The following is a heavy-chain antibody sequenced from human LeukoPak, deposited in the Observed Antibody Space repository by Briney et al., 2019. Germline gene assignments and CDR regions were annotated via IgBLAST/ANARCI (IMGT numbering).Heavy chain of an antibody. V-gene: IGHV4-31*03. D-gene: IGHD6-13*01. J-gene: IGHJ4*02. CDR3: ARARLVAAAGTAFDY. CDR1: GGSISSGGYY. Sequence: SQTLSLTCTVSGGSISSGGYYCSWSRQHPGKGLEWIGYIYYIGSTYYNPSLKSRVTISVDTSKNQFSLKLSSVTAADKAVYYCARARLVAAAGTAFDYWGQGTLVTVSS. CDR2: IYYIGST.